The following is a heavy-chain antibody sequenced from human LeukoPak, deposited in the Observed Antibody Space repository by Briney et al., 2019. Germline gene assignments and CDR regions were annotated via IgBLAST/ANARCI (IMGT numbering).Heavy chain of an antibody. CDR2: INPNSGGT. CDR1: GYTFTGYF. Sequence: ASVKVSCKASGYTFTGYFLHWVRQAPGHGLEWMGWINPNSGGTKYAQKFQGRVTLTRDTSITTAYMDLTRPKSDDTAVYFCARDLGTGDLSFDYWGQGTLLSVSS. J-gene: IGHJ4*02. V-gene: IGHV1-2*02. CDR3: ARDLGTGDLSFDY. D-gene: IGHD2-8*02.